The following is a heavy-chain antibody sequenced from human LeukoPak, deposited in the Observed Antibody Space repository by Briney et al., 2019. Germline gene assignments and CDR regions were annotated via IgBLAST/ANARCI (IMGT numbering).Heavy chain of an antibody. CDR3: ARDLGYGDYYYYGMDV. D-gene: IGHD4-17*01. V-gene: IGHV7-4-1*02. Sequence: ASVKVSCKASGYTFTSYAMNWVRQAPGQGLEWMGRINTNTGNPTYAQGFTGRFVFSLDTSVSTAYLQISSLKAEDTAVYYCARDLGYGDYYYYGMDVWGQGTTVTVSS. CDR2: INTNTGNP. CDR1: GYTFTSYA. J-gene: IGHJ6*02.